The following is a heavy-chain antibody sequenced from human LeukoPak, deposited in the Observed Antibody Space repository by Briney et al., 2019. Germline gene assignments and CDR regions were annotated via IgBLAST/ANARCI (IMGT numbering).Heavy chain of an antibody. CDR1: GFTFSSYW. V-gene: IGHV3-7*03. CDR3: AREDYYYDSSGYDGGDY. Sequence: GGSLRLSCAASGFTFSSYWMSWVRQAPGKGLEWVANIKQDGSEKYYVDSVKGRFTTSRDNAKNSLYLQMNSLRAEDTAVYYCAREDYYYDSSGYDGGDYWGQGTLVTVSS. CDR2: IKQDGSEK. J-gene: IGHJ4*02. D-gene: IGHD3-22*01.